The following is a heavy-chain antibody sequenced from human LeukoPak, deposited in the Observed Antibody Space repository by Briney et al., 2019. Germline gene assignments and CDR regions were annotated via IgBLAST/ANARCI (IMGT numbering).Heavy chain of an antibody. CDR3: RAATRYLDYYYDY. CDR2: ISSDGTNK. CDR1: RFTFSIFG. V-gene: IGHV3-30*03. Sequence: GGSLRLSCAASRFTFSIFGMHWVRQAPGRGLEWIAVISSDGTNKYYADSVRGRFTISRDNSKDTLYLQMSSLRIEDTAIYYCRAATRYLDYYYDYWGQGTLVTVSS. D-gene: IGHD3-22*01. J-gene: IGHJ4*02.